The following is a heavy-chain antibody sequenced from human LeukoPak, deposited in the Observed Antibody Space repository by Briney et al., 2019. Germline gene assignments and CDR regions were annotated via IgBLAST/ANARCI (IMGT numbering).Heavy chain of an antibody. CDR3: ARQRWSVGNDY. D-gene: IGHD3-3*01. Sequence: PSETLSLTCTVSGGSVSSSNDYWGRIRQPPGKGLEWIGSIYYSGSTYYNPSLKSRVTISVDTSKNQFSLKLSSVTAADTAVYYCARQRWSVGNDYWGQGTLVTVSS. V-gene: IGHV4-39*01. CDR2: IYYSGST. J-gene: IGHJ4*02. CDR1: GGSVSSSNDY.